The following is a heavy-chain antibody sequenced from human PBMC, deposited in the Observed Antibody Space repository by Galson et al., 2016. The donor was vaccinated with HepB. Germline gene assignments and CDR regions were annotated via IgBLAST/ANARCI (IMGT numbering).Heavy chain of an antibody. V-gene: IGHV3-23*01. CDR2: INIGGDST. D-gene: IGHD6-19*01. Sequence: SLRLSCAASGFTFSNYAMSWVRQAPGKGLEWVSSINIGGDSTYYADSVEGRFTISRDNSKNTVYLQMNSLRAEDTALYYCAKDSPYSSGWSTYWGQGTLVTVSS. CDR3: AKDSPYSSGWSTY. J-gene: IGHJ4*02. CDR1: GFTFSNYA.